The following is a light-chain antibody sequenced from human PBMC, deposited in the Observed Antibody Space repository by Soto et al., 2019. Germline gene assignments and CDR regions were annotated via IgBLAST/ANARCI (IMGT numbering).Light chain of an antibody. CDR2: GAS. Sequence: DIVSTQSPGTLSVSRGERATLSCRASQSVSSSYLAWYQQKPGQAPRLLIYGASSRATGIPDRFSGSGSGTDFTLTISRLEPEDFAVYYCQQYGSSAITFGQGTRLETK. J-gene: IGKJ5*01. CDR1: QSVSSSY. V-gene: IGKV3-20*01. CDR3: QQYGSSAIT.